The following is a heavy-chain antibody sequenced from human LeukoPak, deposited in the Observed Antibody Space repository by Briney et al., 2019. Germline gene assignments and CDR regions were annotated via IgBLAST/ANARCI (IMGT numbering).Heavy chain of an antibody. V-gene: IGHV4-61*01. CDR2: IYYSGST. CDR3: ARGVVAATSHGMDV. CDR1: GGSVSSGSYY. J-gene: IGHJ6*02. D-gene: IGHD2-15*01. Sequence: SETLSLTCTVSGGSVSSGSYYWSWIRQPPGKGLEWIGYIYYSGSTNYNPSLKSRVTISVDTSKNQFSLKLSSVTAADTAVYYCARGVVAATSHGMDVWGQGTTVTVSS.